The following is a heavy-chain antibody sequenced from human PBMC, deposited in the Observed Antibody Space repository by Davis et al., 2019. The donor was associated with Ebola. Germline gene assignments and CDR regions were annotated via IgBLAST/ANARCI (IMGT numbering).Heavy chain of an antibody. CDR1: GFTFSSYA. D-gene: IGHD2-15*01. CDR3: AKGRSGSCYSDSDY. CDR2: IRDSGGRI. Sequence: GESLKISCAASGFTFSSYAMSWVRQAPGKGLEWVSAIRDSGGRIYYADSVKGRFTISRDNSKNTLYLQMNNMRAEDTAVYYCAKGRSGSCYSDSDYWGQGTLVTVSS. V-gene: IGHV3-23*01. J-gene: IGHJ4*02.